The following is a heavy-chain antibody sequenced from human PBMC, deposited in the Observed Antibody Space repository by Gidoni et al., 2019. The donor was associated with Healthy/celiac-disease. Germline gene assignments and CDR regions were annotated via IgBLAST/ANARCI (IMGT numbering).Heavy chain of an antibody. CDR3: ARGLRWLQWPRPSYGMDV. CDR1: GGSFSGYY. D-gene: IGHD5-12*01. Sequence: QVQLQQWGAGLLKPSETLSLTCAVYGGSFSGYYWSWIRQPPGKGLEWIGEINHSGSTNYNPSLKSRVTISVDTSKNQFSLKLSSVTAADTAVYYCARGLRWLQWPRPSYGMDVWGQGTTVTVSS. CDR2: INHSGST. J-gene: IGHJ6*02. V-gene: IGHV4-34*01.